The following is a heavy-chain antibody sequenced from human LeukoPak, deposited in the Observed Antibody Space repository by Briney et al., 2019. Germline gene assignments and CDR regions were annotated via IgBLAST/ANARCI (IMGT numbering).Heavy chain of an antibody. CDR2: ISYDGSNK. D-gene: IGHD4-17*01. V-gene: IGHV3-30*04. CDR1: GFTFSSYA. J-gene: IGHJ4*02. CDR3: ARWDSTVSSDY. Sequence: LGGSLRLSCAASGFTFSSYAMHWVRQAPGKGLEWVAVISYDGSNKYYADSVKGRFTISRDNSKNTLYLQMNSLRAEDTAVYYCARWDSTVSSDYWGQGTLVTVSS.